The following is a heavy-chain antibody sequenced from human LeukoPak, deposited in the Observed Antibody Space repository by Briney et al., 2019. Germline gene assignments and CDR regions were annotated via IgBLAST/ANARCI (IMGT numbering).Heavy chain of an antibody. CDR1: GYTFTSYD. D-gene: IGHD6-19*01. Sequence: GASVKVSCKASGYTFTSYDINWVRQATGQGLEWMEWMNPNGGNTGYAQKFQGRVTITRNTSISTAYMELSSLRSEDTAVYYCARGFTVALRYWGQGTLVTVSS. CDR2: MNPNGGNT. V-gene: IGHV1-8*03. J-gene: IGHJ4*02. CDR3: ARGFTVALRY.